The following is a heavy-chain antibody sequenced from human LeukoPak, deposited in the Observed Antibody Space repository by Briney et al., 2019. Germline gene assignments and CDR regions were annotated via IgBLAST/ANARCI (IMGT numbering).Heavy chain of an antibody. CDR2: IYYSGST. V-gene: IGHV4-39*01. D-gene: IGHD2-2*01. J-gene: IGHJ6*02. CDR3: ARHRGRSSPFYHYGMDV. Sequence: SETLSLTCTVSGGSISSSSYYWGWIRQPPGKGLEWIGSIYYSGSTYYNPSLKSRVTISVDTSKNQFSLKLSSVTAADTAVYYCARHRGRSSPFYHYGMDVWGQGTTVTVSS. CDR1: GGSISSSSYY.